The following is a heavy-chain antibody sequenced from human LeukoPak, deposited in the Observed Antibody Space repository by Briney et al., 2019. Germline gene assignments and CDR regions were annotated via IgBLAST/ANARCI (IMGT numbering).Heavy chain of an antibody. CDR2: MSFDGTTK. J-gene: IGHJ6*02. CDR1: GFTFSSYS. V-gene: IGHV3-30*03. D-gene: IGHD3-22*01. Sequence: GTSLRLSCVGSGFTFSSYSIHWVRQAPGKGLEWVAVMSFDGTTKHYADSVKGRFTISRDDSKNTLYLQMNSLRAEDTAAYYCARDGLPSGYFGMDVWGQGTTVTVSS. CDR3: ARDGLPSGYFGMDV.